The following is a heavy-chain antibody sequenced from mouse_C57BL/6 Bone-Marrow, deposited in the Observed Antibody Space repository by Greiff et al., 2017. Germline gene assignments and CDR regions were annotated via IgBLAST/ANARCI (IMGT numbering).Heavy chain of an antibody. V-gene: IGHV1-61*01. CDR1: GYTFTSYW. D-gene: IGHD1-1*01. CDR3: ARDYYGYYVDY. J-gene: IGHJ2*01. CDR2: IYPSDSET. Sequence: QVQLQQPGAELVRPGSSVKLSCKASGYTFTSYWMDWVKQRPGQGLEWIGNIYPSDSETHFNQKFKDKATLTVDKSSSTAYMQLSSLTSEDSAVYYCARDYYGYYVDYWGQGTTLTVSS.